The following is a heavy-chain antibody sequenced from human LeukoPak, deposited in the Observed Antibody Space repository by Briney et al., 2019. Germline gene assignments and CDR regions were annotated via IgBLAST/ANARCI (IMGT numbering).Heavy chain of an antibody. CDR3: ATYPLDKGTVVPAAIEGAWTDY. V-gene: IGHV5-51*01. CDR2: IYPGDSDT. Sequence: GESLKISCKGSGYSFTSYWIGWVRQMPGKGLEWMGIIYPGDSDTRYSPSFQGQVTISADKSISTAYLQWSSLKASDTAMYYCATYPLDKGTVVPAAIEGAWTDYWGQGTLVTVSS. J-gene: IGHJ4*02. CDR1: GYSFTSYW. D-gene: IGHD2-2*02.